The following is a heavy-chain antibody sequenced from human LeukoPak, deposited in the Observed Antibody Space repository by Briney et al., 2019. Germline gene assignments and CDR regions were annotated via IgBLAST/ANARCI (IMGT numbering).Heavy chain of an antibody. CDR3: ARGAQLWFA. D-gene: IGHD5-18*01. CDR2: IYYSGST. J-gene: IGHJ5*02. Sequence: SETLSLTCSVWGGSISSYYWSWIRQPPGKGLEWIGYIYYSGSTNYNPSLKSRVTISVDTSKNQFSLKLSSVTAADTAVYYCARGAQLWFAWGQGTLVTVSS. V-gene: IGHV4-59*01. CDR1: GGSISSYY.